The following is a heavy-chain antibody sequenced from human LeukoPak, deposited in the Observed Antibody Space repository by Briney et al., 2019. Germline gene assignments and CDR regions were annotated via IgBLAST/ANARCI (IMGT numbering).Heavy chain of an antibody. CDR3: APFNHDQNMFDQ. CDR1: GYTFTDYY. D-gene: IGHD2/OR15-2a*01. CDR2: VIPSSGGT. Sequence: ASVKVSCKASGYTFTDYYMHWVGQAPGQGLEWMGWVIPSSGGTTYAEKFQDRVAMTRDTSISTAYMELTRLTSDDTAVYYCAPFNHDQNMFDQWGQGTLVTVSS. V-gene: IGHV1-2*02. J-gene: IGHJ4*02.